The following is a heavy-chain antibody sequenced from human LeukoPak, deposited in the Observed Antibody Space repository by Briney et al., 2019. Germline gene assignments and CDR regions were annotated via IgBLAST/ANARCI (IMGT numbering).Heavy chain of an antibody. Sequence: PGGSLRLSCAASGFTVSSNYMSWVRQAPGKGLEWVSVIYSGGSTFYADSVKGRFTISRDNSKNTLYLQMNSLRAEDTAVYYCAKGGSYFDWLPLGWGQGTLVTVSS. J-gene: IGHJ4*02. D-gene: IGHD3-9*01. V-gene: IGHV3-66*01. CDR1: GFTVSSNY. CDR3: AKGGSYFDWLPLG. CDR2: IYSGGST.